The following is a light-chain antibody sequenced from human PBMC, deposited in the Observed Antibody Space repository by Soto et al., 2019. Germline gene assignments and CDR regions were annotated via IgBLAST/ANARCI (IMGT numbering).Light chain of an antibody. CDR1: SSNTGAGYD. J-gene: IGLJ1*01. CDR2: GNS. CDR3: QSYDSSLSGSV. V-gene: IGLV1-40*01. Sequence: QSALTQPPSVSGAPGQRVTISCTGSSSNTGAGYDVHWYQQLPGTAPKLLIYGNSNRPSGVPDRFSGSKSGTSASLAITGLQAEDEAEYYCQSYDSSLSGSVFGTGTKVTVL.